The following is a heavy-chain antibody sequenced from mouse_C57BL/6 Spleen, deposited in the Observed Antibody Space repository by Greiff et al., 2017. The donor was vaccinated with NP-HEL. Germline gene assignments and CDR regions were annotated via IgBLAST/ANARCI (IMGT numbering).Heavy chain of an antibody. V-gene: IGHV14-3*01. D-gene: IGHD2-10*02. Sequence: EVKLQESVAELVRPGASVKLSCTASGFNIKNTYMHWVKQRPEQGLEWIGRIDPANGNTKYAPKFQGKATITADTSSNTAYLQLSSLTSEDTAIYYCAREWGYGNYVPWYFDVWGTGTTVTVSS. CDR2: IDPANGNT. CDR1: GFNIKNTY. J-gene: IGHJ1*03. CDR3: AREWGYGNYVPWYFDV.